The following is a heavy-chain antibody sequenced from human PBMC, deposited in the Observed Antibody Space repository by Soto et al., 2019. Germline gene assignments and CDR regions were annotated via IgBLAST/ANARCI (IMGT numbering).Heavy chain of an antibody. V-gene: IGHV4-59*01. CDR1: GGSISSYY. Sequence: SETLSLTCTVSGGSISSYYWSWIRQPPGKGLEWIGYIYYSGSTNYNPSLKSRVTISVDTSKNQFSLKLSSVTAADTAVYYCARVAGGGRMYYYYYGMDVWGQGTTVTVS. CDR2: IYYSGST. D-gene: IGHD3-16*01. J-gene: IGHJ6*02. CDR3: ARVAGGGRMYYYYYGMDV.